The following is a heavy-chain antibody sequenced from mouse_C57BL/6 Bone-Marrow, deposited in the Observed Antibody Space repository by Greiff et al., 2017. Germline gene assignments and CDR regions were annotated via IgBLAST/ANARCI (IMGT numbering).Heavy chain of an antibody. CDR2: IDPSDSYT. CDR1: GYTFTSYW. V-gene: IGHV1-69*01. J-gene: IGHJ4*01. D-gene: IGHD2-4*01. CDR3: ARLGYDYDVYAMDY. Sequence: VQLQQPGAELVMPGASVKLSCKASGYTFTSYWMHWVKQRPGQGLEWIGEIDPSDSYTNYNQKFKGKSTLTVDKSSSPAYMQLSSLTSEDSAVYYCARLGYDYDVYAMDYWGQGTSVTVSS.